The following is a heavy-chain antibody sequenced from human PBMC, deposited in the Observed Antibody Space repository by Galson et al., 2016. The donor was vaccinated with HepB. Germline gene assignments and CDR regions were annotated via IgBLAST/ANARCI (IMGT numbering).Heavy chain of an antibody. CDR2: ISASDNNI. Sequence: SLRLSCAASGFTFSNYNMHWVRQAPGKGLEWVSYISASDNNIYYSDSVKGRFTISRDNAKDSLYLQMNSLRDEDTAVYYCARTLQSVSNFDYWGHGTLVTVSS. V-gene: IGHV3-48*02. CDR3: ARTLQSVSNFDY. D-gene: IGHD5-24*01. J-gene: IGHJ4*01. CDR1: GFTFSNYN.